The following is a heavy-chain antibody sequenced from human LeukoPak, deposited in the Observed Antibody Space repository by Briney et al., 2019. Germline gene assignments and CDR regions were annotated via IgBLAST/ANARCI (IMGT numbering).Heavy chain of an antibody. V-gene: IGHV3-43D*03. Sequence: GGSLRLSCAASGFTFDDYAMHWVRQAPGKGLERVSLISWDGDNTYYADSVKGRFTISRDNSENSLYLQMNTVRAEDTAFYYCAKSADSTGYLPYYFDYWGRGTLVTVSS. D-gene: IGHD3-22*01. CDR1: GFTFDDYA. CDR3: AKSADSTGYLPYYFDY. CDR2: ISWDGDNT. J-gene: IGHJ4*02.